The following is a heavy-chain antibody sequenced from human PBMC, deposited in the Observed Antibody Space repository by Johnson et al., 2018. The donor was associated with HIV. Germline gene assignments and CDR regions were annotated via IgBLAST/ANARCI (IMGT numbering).Heavy chain of an antibody. CDR2: ISGRGGST. CDR1: GFTFDDYG. V-gene: IGHV3-23*04. Sequence: VQLVESGGGLVQPGGSLRLSCAASGFTFDDYGMNWVRQGPGKGLEWVSAISGRGGSTYYADSVKGRCTISRDNSKNTLYLQMNSLRAEDTAIYYCAKDMAYSSGWSDAFDIWGQGTIVSVSS. CDR3: AKDMAYSSGWSDAFDI. J-gene: IGHJ3*02. D-gene: IGHD6-19*01.